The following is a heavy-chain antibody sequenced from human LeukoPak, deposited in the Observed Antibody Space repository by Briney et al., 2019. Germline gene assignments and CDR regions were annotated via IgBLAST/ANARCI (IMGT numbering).Heavy chain of an antibody. CDR3: AREVLRSGWYGGEFDN. CDR1: GGSISSHY. J-gene: IGHJ4*02. CDR2: IYDSGST. Sequence: PSETLSLTCTVSGGSISSHYWSWIRQPPGKGLEWIGYIYDSGSTNYNPSLKSRVTISVDTSKNQFSLKLSSVTAADTAVYYCAREVLRSGWYGGEFDNWGQGTLVTVSS. V-gene: IGHV4-59*11. D-gene: IGHD6-19*01.